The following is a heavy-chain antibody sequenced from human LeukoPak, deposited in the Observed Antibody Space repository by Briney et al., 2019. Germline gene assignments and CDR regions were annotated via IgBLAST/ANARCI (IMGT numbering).Heavy chain of an antibody. Sequence: PSETLSLTCAVYGGSFSGYYWSWIRQPPGKGLEWIGEINHSGSTNYNPSLKSRVTISVDTSKNQFSLKLSSVTAADTAVYYCARGPVLPDIVVVPAAIGVGFDPWGQGTLVTVSS. V-gene: IGHV4-34*01. CDR3: ARGPVLPDIVVVPAAIGVGFDP. D-gene: IGHD2-2*01. CDR2: INHSGST. J-gene: IGHJ5*02. CDR1: GGSFSGYY.